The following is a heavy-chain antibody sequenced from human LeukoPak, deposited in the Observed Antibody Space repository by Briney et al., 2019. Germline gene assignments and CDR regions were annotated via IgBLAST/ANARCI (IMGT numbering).Heavy chain of an antibody. CDR1: GGSISSYY. Sequence: SETLSLTCTVSGGSISSYYWSWIRQPPGKGLEWRGDISYSGSPNYNPSLKSRVTISVDTSKNQFSLKLSSVTAADTAVYYCARRSTYYDHVWGSYRYGDDAFDIWGQGTMVTVSS. D-gene: IGHD3-16*02. CDR2: ISYSGSP. CDR3: ARRSTYYDHVWGSYRYGDDAFDI. V-gene: IGHV4-59*01. J-gene: IGHJ3*02.